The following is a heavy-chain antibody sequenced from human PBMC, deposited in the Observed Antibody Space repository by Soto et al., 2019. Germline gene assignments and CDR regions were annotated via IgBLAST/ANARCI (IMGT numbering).Heavy chain of an antibody. V-gene: IGHV3-30-3*01. CDR1: GFTFSSYA. CDR2: ISYDGSNN. D-gene: IGHD5-18*01. Sequence: QVQLVESGGGVVQPGRSLRLSCAASGFTFSSYAMHWVRQAPGKGLEWVAVISYDGSNNYYAVSVKGRFTISRDNSKNTLYLQVNGLRAEDTAVYDCARDPLWGTAMVLWYFDLWGRGTLVTVSS. CDR3: ARDPLWGTAMVLWYFDL. J-gene: IGHJ2*01.